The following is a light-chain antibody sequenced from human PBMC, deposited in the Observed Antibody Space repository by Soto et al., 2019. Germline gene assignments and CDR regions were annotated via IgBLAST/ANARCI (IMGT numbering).Light chain of an antibody. CDR1: QSISSY. CDR2: AAS. CDR3: QQSYSTQLT. V-gene: IGKV1-39*01. Sequence: DIQMTQSPSSLSASVGDRVTITCRASQSISSYLNWYQQKPGKAPKLLIYAASSLQSGVPSRFSGSGSGTDFTLTMICLQPEDFATYYCQQSYSTQLTFGGGTKVEIK. J-gene: IGKJ4*01.